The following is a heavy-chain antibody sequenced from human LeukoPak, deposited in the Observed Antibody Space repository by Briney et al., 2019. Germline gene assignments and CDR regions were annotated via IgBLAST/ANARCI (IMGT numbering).Heavy chain of an antibody. V-gene: IGHV3-7*03. CDR2: ISPDGSGK. J-gene: IGHJ4*02. CDR3: ARLKAGN. Sequence: GGSLRLSCAASGFAFSSNWMSWVRQAPGRGLELVANISPDGSGKYCMDSVKGRCAISRDNARSSLDLQLNSLRVEDTAIYYCARLKAGNWGQGTLVSVSS. CDR1: GFAFSSNW.